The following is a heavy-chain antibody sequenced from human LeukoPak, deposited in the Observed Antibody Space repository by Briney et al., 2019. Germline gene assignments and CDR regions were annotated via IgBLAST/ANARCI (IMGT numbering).Heavy chain of an antibody. V-gene: IGHV3-23*01. CDR3: ASGNRYSSSFDY. D-gene: IGHD6-6*01. Sequence: GGSLRLSCAASGFTFSSSAMSWVRQAPGKGLEWVSSISGSGSGGSTYYADSVKGRFTISRDNSKNTLYLQMNSLRAEDTAVYYCASGNRYSSSFDYWGQGTLVTVSS. J-gene: IGHJ4*02. CDR2: ISGSGSGGST. CDR1: GFTFSSSA.